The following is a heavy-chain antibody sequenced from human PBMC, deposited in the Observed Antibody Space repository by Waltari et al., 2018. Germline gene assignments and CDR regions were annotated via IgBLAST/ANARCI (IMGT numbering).Heavy chain of an antibody. Sequence: QVQLVQSGAEVKKPGSSVKVSCKASGGTFSSYAISWVRQAPGQGLEWMGGIIPIFGTSNYAQKFQGRVTITADESTSTAYMELSSLRSEDTAVDYCAKLPYGGNWFDPWGQGTLVTVSS. D-gene: IGHD4-17*01. J-gene: IGHJ5*02. V-gene: IGHV1-69*12. CDR2: IIPIFGTS. CDR1: GGTFSSYA. CDR3: AKLPYGGNWFDP.